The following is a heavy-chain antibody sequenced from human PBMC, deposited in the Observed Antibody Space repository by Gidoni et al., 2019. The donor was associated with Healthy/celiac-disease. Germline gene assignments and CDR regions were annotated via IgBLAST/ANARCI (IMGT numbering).Heavy chain of an antibody. CDR2: MNPNSGNT. CDR3: ARGYDFWSGYFNWFDP. D-gene: IGHD3-3*01. J-gene: IGHJ5*02. Sequence: QVQLVQSGAEVKKPGASVKVSCKASGYTFTSYDINWVRQATGQGLEWMGWMNPNSGNTGYAQKFQGRVTMTRNTSISTAYMERSSLRSEDTAVYYCARGYDFWSGYFNWFDPWGQGTLVTVSS. CDR1: GYTFTSYD. V-gene: IGHV1-8*01.